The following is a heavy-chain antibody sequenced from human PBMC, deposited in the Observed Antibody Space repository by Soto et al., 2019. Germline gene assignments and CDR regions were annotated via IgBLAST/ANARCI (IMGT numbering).Heavy chain of an antibody. Sequence: ASVKVSCKASGYTFTSYDINWVRQAPGQGLEWMGWIRFYDGNTDYAHTFQDRVTMTTDTSTNTAYMELRSLRSGDTAVYYCASGSITTSGYFEGALGYWGQGTLVTVSS. CDR3: ASGSITTSGYFEGALGY. CDR1: GYTFTSYD. CDR2: IRFYDGNT. D-gene: IGHD3-22*01. V-gene: IGHV1-18*01. J-gene: IGHJ4*02.